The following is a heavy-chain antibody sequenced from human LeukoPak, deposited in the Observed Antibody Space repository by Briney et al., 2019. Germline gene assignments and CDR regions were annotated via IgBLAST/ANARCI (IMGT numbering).Heavy chain of an antibody. V-gene: IGHV4-4*02. CDR1: GGSISSSNW. Sequence: PSETLSLTCAVSGGSISSSNWWSWVRQPPGKGLEWIGEIYHSGSTNYNPSLKSRVTISVDKSKNQFSLKLSSVTAADTAVYYCARVAYSSSWYQAFDIWGQGTMVTVSS. D-gene: IGHD6-13*01. CDR2: IYHSGST. CDR3: ARVAYSSSWYQAFDI. J-gene: IGHJ3*02.